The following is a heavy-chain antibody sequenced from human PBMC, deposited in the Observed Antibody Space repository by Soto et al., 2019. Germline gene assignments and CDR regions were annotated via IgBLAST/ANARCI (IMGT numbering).Heavy chain of an antibody. CDR3: ARRRYGVRPPSYWFDP. CDR2: IYYSGST. J-gene: IGHJ5*02. CDR1: GGSISSSSYY. Sequence: QLQLQESGPGLVKPSETLSLTCTVSGGSISSSSYYWGWIRQPPGKGLEWIGSIYYSGSTYYNPSLKSRVTISVDTSKNQFSLKLSSVTAADTAVYYCARRRYGVRPPSYWFDPWGQGTLVTVSS. V-gene: IGHV4-39*01. D-gene: IGHD3-10*01.